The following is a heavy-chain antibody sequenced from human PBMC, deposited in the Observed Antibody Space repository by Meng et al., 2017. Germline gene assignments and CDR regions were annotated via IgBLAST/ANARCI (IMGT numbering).Heavy chain of an antibody. V-gene: IGHV3-74*01. J-gene: IGHJ4*02. D-gene: IGHD5-18*01. CDR1: GFTFSSYW. CDR2: INSDGSST. Sequence: GESLKISCAASGFTFSSYWMHWVRQAPGKGLVWVSRINSDGSSTSYADSVKGRFTISRDNAKNTLYLQMNSLRAEDTAVYYCAREVQLWSLQYYFDYWGQGTPVTVSS. CDR3: AREVQLWSLQYYFDY.